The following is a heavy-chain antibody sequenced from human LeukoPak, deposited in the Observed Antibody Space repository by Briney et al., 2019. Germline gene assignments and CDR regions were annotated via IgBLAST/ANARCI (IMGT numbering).Heavy chain of an antibody. D-gene: IGHD6-19*01. CDR1: GFIFNNYA. CDR3: AKDNRRHYTSGPNPDSLH. V-gene: IGHV3-9*01. J-gene: IGHJ4*02. Sequence: GGSLRLSCAGSGFIFNNYAMHWVRQPPGKGLEWVSGISWNSGSIDYADSVKGRLTISRDNAKNSLYLQMNSLRVEDTAFYYCAKDNRRHYTSGPNPDSLHWGQGALVTVSS. CDR2: ISWNSGSI.